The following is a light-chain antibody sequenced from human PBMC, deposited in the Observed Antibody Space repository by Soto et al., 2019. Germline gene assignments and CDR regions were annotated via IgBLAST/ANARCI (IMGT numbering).Light chain of an antibody. CDR1: QTISNF. J-gene: IGKJ1*01. CDR2: KTS. V-gene: IGKV1-5*03. CDR3: QQYNSFPT. Sequence: DIQMTQSPSTLSASVGDRVTITCRATQTISNFLAWYQQKPGKAPKLLIYKTSTLESGVPSRFSGSGSGTEFPLTISSLQPDDSEIYNCQQYNSFPTFGQGTKV.